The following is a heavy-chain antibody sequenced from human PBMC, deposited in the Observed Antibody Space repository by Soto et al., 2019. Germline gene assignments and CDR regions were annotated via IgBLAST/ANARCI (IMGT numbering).Heavy chain of an antibody. V-gene: IGHV2-5*02. CDR1: GFSLSTSGVG. J-gene: IGHJ6*02. D-gene: IGHD6-19*01. CDR3: AHRPSDSRGWGNYYYYGMDV. Sequence: QITLKESGPTLVKPTQPLTLTCTFSGFSLSTSGVGVGWIRQPPGKALEWLALIYWDDDKRYSPSLKSRLTITKDTSKNQVVLTMTNMDPVDTATYYCAHRPSDSRGWGNYYYYGMDVWGQGTTVTVSS. CDR2: IYWDDDK.